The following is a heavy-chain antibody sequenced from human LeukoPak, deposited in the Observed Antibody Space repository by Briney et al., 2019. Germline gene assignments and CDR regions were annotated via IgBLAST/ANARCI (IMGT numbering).Heavy chain of an antibody. CDR3: AKSDYYDSSGYYYGSDY. Sequence: GGSLRLSCAASGFTFSSYAMSWVRQAPGKGLEWVSGISGSGGSTYYADSVKGRFTISRDNSKNTLYVQMNSLRAEDTAVYYCAKSDYYDSSGYYYGSDYWGQGTLVTVSS. D-gene: IGHD3-22*01. CDR1: GFTFSSYA. V-gene: IGHV3-23*01. CDR2: ISGSGGST. J-gene: IGHJ4*02.